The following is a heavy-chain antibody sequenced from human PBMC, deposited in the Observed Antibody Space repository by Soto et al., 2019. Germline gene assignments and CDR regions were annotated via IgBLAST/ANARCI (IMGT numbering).Heavy chain of an antibody. CDR1: GGSITSDDYY. Sequence: QVQLQESGPGLVKPSQRLSLTCTVSGGSITSDDYYWSWIRQPPGRGLEWIGYIFYSGSTHYNPCLKSRFFISRVTSKKQVSLKLSSVTAADTAVYYCASANCGGDCSYRHDRYYFESWGQGTLVTVSS. D-gene: IGHD2-21*02. CDR3: ASANCGGDCSYRHDRYYFES. J-gene: IGHJ4*02. V-gene: IGHV4-30-4*01. CDR2: IFYSGST.